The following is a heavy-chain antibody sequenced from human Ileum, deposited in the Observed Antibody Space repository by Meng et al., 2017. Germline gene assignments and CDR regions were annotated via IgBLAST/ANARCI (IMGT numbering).Heavy chain of an antibody. V-gene: IGHV4-4*02. Sequence: QVQLQESGPGLVKPSGTLPLHCAVSGGSISSSIWWSWVRQPPEKGLEWIGEIHHSGTTNYSPSLKSRLTISVDKSKNQFSPKLQSVTAADTAVYFCARGVVSGSHYNTYWGQGILVTVSS. CDR3: ARGVVSGSHYNTY. J-gene: IGHJ4*02. D-gene: IGHD3-10*01. CDR1: GGSISSSIW. CDR2: IHHSGTT.